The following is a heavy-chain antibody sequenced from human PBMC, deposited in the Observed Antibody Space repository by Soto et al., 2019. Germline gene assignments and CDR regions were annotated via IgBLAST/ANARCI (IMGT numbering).Heavy chain of an antibody. CDR1: GGSISSGGYS. CDR2: IYHSGST. J-gene: IGHJ4*02. D-gene: IGHD5-12*01. CDR3: AAGGGLPRYY. Sequence: QLQLQESGSGLVKPSQTLSFTCAVSGGSISSGGYSWSWIRQPPGKGLEWIGYIYHSGSTYYNPSIKSRVTISVDRSKNQFSLKLSSVTAADTAVYYCAAGGGLPRYYWGQGTLVTVSS. V-gene: IGHV4-30-2*01.